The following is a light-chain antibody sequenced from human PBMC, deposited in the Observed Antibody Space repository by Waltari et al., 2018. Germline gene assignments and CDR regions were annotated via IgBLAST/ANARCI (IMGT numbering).Light chain of an antibody. CDR2: GAS. V-gene: IGKV1-39*01. CDR1: QSISTS. CDR3: QQANTFPLT. J-gene: IGKJ4*01. Sequence: DIQMTQSPPSLSTSVGDRVTITCRATQSISTSLNWYQQKAGKAPNLLIYGASTLERGVPSRFSGSGSGTDFTLTISSLQPEDFATYYCQQANTFPLTFGGGTKVEMK.